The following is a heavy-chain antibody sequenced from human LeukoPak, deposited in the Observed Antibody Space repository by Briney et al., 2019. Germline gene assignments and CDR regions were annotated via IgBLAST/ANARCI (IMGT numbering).Heavy chain of an antibody. CDR2: INSDGSST. D-gene: IGHD3-22*01. J-gene: IGHJ4*02. CDR3: ARDVRSGYYYSGAAYYFDY. Sequence: GGSLRLSCAASGFTFSSYWMHWVRQAPGKGLVWVSRINSDGSSTSYADSVKGRLTISRDNAKNTLYLQMNSLRAEDTAVYYCARDVRSGYYYSGAAYYFDYWGQGTLVTVSS. V-gene: IGHV3-74*01. CDR1: GFTFSSYW.